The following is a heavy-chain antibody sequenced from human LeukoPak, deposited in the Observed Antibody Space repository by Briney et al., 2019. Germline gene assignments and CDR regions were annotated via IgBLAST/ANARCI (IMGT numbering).Heavy chain of an antibody. Sequence: ASVKVSCKASGYTFTSYDINWVRQATGQGLEWMGWMNPNTGNTGFAQKFQGRVTMTRNTSISTAYMELSSLRSEDTAVYYCARGGYCTGGTCYSGYYYYYYMDVWGKGTTVTISS. CDR2: MNPNTGNT. CDR3: ARGGYCTGGTCYSGYYYYYYMDV. J-gene: IGHJ6*03. D-gene: IGHD2-15*01. V-gene: IGHV1-8*01. CDR1: GYTFTSYD.